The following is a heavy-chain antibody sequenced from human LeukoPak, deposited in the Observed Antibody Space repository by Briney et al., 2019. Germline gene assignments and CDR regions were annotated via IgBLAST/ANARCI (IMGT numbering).Heavy chain of an antibody. CDR3: ARDTGSYSFDY. J-gene: IGHJ4*02. Sequence: PSETLSLTCTVSAGSIKKYYWSWIRQPPGKGLEWIGYIFYSGSTNYNPSLKSRLTISVDTSKNQFSLKLSSVTAADTAVYYCARDTGSYSFDYWGQGTLVTVSS. CDR1: AGSIKKYY. CDR2: IFYSGST. D-gene: IGHD1-26*01. V-gene: IGHV4-59*01.